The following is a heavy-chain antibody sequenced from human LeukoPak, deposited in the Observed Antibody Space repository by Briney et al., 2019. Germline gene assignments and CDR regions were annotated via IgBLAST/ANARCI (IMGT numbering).Heavy chain of an antibody. CDR1: GFTVSNYT. CDR2: ISRRSTYI. Sequence: GGSLRLSCAASGFTVSNYTINWVRQPPGKGLEWVSSISRRSTYIYYADSVKGRFTISKDNAKNSLYLQMDSLRAEDTAVYYCARAQVGYNWFDPWGQGTLVTVSS. D-gene: IGHD1-26*01. CDR3: ARAQVGYNWFDP. J-gene: IGHJ5*02. V-gene: IGHV3-21*01.